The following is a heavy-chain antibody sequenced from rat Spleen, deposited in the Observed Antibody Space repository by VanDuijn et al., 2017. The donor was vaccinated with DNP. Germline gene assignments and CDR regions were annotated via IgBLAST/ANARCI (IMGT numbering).Heavy chain of an antibody. V-gene: IGHV5-46*01. Sequence: EVQLVESGGGSVQPGRSMKLSCAASGFTFSSFPMAWVRQAPTKGLDWVATISNTGDRTYYRDSVRGRLTFSRDNGESSLYLQMNSLWSEDTATYYCTRGSSLPGYLDYWGQGVLVTVSS. J-gene: IGHJ2*01. CDR3: TRGSSLPGYLDY. D-gene: IGHD1-4*01. CDR1: GFTFSSFP. CDR2: ISNTGDRT.